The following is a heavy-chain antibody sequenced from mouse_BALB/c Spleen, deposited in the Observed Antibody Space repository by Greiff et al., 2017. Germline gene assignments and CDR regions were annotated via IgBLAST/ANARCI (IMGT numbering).Heavy chain of an antibody. CDR1: GYTFTSYY. J-gene: IGHJ3*01. D-gene: IGHD1-2*01. CDR2: INPSNGGT. CDR3: TRGDHYYGLAWFAY. Sequence: QVQLQQSGAELVKPGASVKLSCKASGYTFTSYYMYWVKQRPGQGLEWIGEINPSNGGTNFNEKFKSKATLTVDKSSSTAYMQLSSLTSEDSAVYYCTRGDHYYGLAWFAYWGQGTLVTVSA. V-gene: IGHV1S81*02.